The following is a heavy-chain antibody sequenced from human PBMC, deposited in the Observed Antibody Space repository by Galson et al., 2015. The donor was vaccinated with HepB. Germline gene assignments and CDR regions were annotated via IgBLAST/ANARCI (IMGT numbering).Heavy chain of an antibody. J-gene: IGHJ4*02. CDR3: AREDADIAAMTLDH. Sequence: SLRLSCAASGFTFSRNGMHWVRQAPGKGLEWVAVIWHDGSNSYYADSVKGRFPISRDNSKNTLYLQMNSLRAEDTAVYYCAREDADIAAMTLDHWGQGTLVTVSS. V-gene: IGHV3-33*08. CDR1: GFTFSRNG. CDR2: IWHDGSNS. D-gene: IGHD6-25*01.